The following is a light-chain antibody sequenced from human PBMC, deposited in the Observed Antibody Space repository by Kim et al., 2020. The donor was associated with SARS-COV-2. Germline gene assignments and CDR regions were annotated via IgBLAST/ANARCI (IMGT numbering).Light chain of an antibody. V-gene: IGLV1-44*01. CDR2: GYN. J-gene: IGLJ2*01. CDR1: FSNVGKNT. CDR3: AAWDDNLNGVG. Sequence: VTISISGNFSNVGKNTINWYPQLPGTAPNLLIFGYNQRPSGVPDRFSGSKSGTSASLAISGLQSEDEADYYCAAWDDNLNGVGFGGGTQLTVL.